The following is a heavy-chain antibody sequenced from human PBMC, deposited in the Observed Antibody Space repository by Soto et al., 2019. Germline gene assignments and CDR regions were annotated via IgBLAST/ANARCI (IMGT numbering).Heavy chain of an antibody. CDR2: ISAYNGNT. CDR3: ARMYSSGWDNWFDP. V-gene: IGHV1-18*04. D-gene: IGHD6-19*01. CDR1: GYTFTSYG. Sequence: ASVKVSCKASGYTFTSYGISWVRQAPGQGLEWMGWISAYNGNTNYAQKLQGRVTMTTDTSTSTAYMELRSLRSDDTAVYCCARMYSSGWDNWFDPWGQGTLVTVSS. J-gene: IGHJ5*02.